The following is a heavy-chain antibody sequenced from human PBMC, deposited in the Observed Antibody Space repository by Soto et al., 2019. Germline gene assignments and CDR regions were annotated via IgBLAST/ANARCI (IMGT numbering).Heavy chain of an antibody. Sequence: EVQLLESGGGLVQPGGSLRLSCAASGFTFSSYAMSWVRQAPGKGLEWVSAMSGSGGSTYYADSVKGRFTISRDNSKNTLYLQMNSLRAEDTAAYYCAKDERGGSGPMGYWGQGTLVTVSS. V-gene: IGHV3-23*01. CDR1: GFTFSSYA. D-gene: IGHD6-19*01. CDR3: AKDERGGSGPMGY. J-gene: IGHJ4*02. CDR2: MSGSGGST.